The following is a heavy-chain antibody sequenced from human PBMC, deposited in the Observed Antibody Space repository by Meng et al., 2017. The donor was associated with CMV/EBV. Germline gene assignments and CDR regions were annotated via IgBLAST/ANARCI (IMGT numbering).Heavy chain of an antibody. CDR1: GYTFTGYY. J-gene: IGHJ6*02. D-gene: IGHD4-11*01. Sequence: ASVKVSCKASGYTFTGYYMHWVRQAPGQGLEWMGWINPNSGGTNYAQKFQGRVTMTRDTSISTAYMELSRLRSDDPAVYYCARDLQGYYYGMDVWGQGTTVTVSS. CDR3: ARDLQGYYYGMDV. CDR2: INPNSGGT. V-gene: IGHV1-2*02.